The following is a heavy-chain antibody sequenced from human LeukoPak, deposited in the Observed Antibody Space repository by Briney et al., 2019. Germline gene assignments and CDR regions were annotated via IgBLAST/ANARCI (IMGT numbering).Heavy chain of an antibody. J-gene: IGHJ4*02. CDR1: GFTFYSYW. CDR3: ARDTAANDY. CDR2: INGEGSTS. D-gene: IGHD6-13*01. V-gene: IGHV3-74*01. Sequence: GGSLRLSCAASGFTFYSYWMHWVRQAPGKGLVWVSCINGEGSTSNYADSVKGRFTISRDNAKNTLYLQMHSLRAEDTAVYYCARDTAANDYWGQGTLVTVSS.